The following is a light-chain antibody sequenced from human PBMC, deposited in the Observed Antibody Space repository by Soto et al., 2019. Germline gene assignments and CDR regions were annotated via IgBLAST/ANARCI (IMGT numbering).Light chain of an antibody. J-gene: IGKJ4*01. Sequence: EIVLTQPPATLSLSPGEIATPSCRASQTVSSSLAWYQQKPGQAPRLLIYEVSNRATGIPARFSGSGSGADFTLTISSLEPGDFALYYCQQHINWPLTFGGGTKV. CDR2: EVS. CDR3: QQHINWPLT. V-gene: IGKV3-11*01. CDR1: QTVSSS.